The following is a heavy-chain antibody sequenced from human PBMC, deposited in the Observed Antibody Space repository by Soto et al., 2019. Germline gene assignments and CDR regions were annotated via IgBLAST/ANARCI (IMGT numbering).Heavy chain of an antibody. CDR2: ITPISGTT. D-gene: IGHD2-15*01. Sequence: SVKVSCKASGGTFSTHAIIWVRQAPGHGLEWMGGITPISGTTYYTQKFQGRVTITADEPTSTAFLELSSLKSDDTAVFYCARGYCSGGNCYSGMDVWGQGTMVTVSS. CDR3: ARGYCSGGNCYSGMDV. CDR1: GGTFSTHA. V-gene: IGHV1-69*13. J-gene: IGHJ6*02.